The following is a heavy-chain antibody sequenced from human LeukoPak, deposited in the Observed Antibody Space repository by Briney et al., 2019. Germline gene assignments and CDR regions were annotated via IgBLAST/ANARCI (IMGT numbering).Heavy chain of an antibody. CDR2: IISNGGRT. CDR3: ARVKMGATISDFYYYYRDV. Sequence: GGSLTLSCAASGYTFSSYNMVWVRQATGKGLEYVAAIISNGGRTHYTDAVKGRFTISRDNSENTVFLQMGSLRADDMAVYYCARVKMGATISDFYYYYRDVWGKGTTVTVSS. CDR1: GYTFSSYN. V-gene: IGHV3-64*02. J-gene: IGHJ6*03. D-gene: IGHD1-26*01.